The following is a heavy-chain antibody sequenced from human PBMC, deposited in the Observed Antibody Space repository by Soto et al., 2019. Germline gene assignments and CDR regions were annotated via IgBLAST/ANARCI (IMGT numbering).Heavy chain of an antibody. Sequence: SETLSLTCAVSGGSISSSNWWSWVRQPPGKGLEWIGEIYHSGSTHYNPSLKSRVTISVDKSKNQFSLKLSSVTAADTAVYYCARVWTTVTNWFDPWGQGTLVTVSS. V-gene: IGHV4-4*02. CDR3: ARVWTTVTNWFDP. D-gene: IGHD4-17*01. J-gene: IGHJ5*02. CDR2: IYHSGST. CDR1: GGSISSSNW.